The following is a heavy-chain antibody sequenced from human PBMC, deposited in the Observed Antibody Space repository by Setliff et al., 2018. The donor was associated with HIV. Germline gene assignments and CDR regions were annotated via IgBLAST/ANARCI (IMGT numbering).Heavy chain of an antibody. J-gene: IGHJ2*01. CDR2: IKQDGSEK. CDR1: GFTFSSYW. V-gene: IGHV3-7*03. Sequence: GGSLRLSCAASGFTFSSYWMSWVRQAPGKGLEWVANIKQDGSEKYYVDSVKGRFTISRDNADNSLFLQMNSLNADDTAVYYCARDPDTTSKVDLWGRGTLVTVSS. D-gene: IGHD1-26*01. CDR3: ARDPDTTSKVDL.